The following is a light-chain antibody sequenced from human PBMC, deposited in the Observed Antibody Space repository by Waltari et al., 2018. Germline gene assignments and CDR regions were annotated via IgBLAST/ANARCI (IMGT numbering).Light chain of an antibody. J-gene: IGKJ1*01. CDR2: GIF. CDR1: QRVNRA. V-gene: IGKV3-20*01. Sequence: EIVLTQSPGTLSLSPGERATLSCKASQRVNRALAWYQQKPGQAPRLLSYGIFDRAAGTPDRFSGSGSGTDFSLTISRLEPEDFAVYYCQHYLRLPVTFGQGTRVEVK. CDR3: QHYLRLPVT.